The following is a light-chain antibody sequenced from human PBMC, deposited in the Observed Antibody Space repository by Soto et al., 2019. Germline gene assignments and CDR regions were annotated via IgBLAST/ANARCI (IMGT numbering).Light chain of an antibody. CDR3: QHRTNCPLT. J-gene: IGKJ2*01. Sequence: EIVLTQSPATLSLSPGERATLSCRASQSVSTYLAWYQQKPGQAPRLLIYDASNRATGIPARFSGSGSGTDFTLTIISLEPQDFAFYYCQHRTNCPLTFGQGTKLQIK. CDR2: DAS. V-gene: IGKV3-11*01. CDR1: QSVSTY.